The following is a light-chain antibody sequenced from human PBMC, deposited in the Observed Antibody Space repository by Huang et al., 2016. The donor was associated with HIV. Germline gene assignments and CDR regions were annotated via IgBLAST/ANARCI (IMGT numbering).Light chain of an antibody. J-gene: IGKJ4*01. CDR2: DTS. CDR1: QSVGSY. Sequence: EVMLTQSPSILSLSLGGPGPISCKAGQSVGSYVACYQQRPGQMPRLLLYDTSNRAAGIPTRFSGSGSGTDFTLTISGLESGDLGVFYCQQRSTWPLTFGGGTKVA. CDR3: QQRSTWPLT. V-gene: IGKV3-11*01.